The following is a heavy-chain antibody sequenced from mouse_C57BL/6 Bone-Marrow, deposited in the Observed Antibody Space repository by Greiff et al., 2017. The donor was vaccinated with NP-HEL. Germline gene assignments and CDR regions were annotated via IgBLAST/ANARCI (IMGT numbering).Heavy chain of an antibody. CDR1: GYTFTSYW. V-gene: IGHV1-61*01. J-gene: IGHJ3*01. CDR3: ARWGAYDYGGPFAY. Sequence: QVQLKQPGAELVRPGSSVKLSCKASGYTFTSYWMDWVKQRPGQGLEWIGNIYPSDSETHYNQKFKDKATLTVDKSSSTAYMQLSSLTSEDSAVYYCARWGAYDYGGPFAYWGQGTLVTVSA. D-gene: IGHD2-4*01. CDR2: IYPSDSET.